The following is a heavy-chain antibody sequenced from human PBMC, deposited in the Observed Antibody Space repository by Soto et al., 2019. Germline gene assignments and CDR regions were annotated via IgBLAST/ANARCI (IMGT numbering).Heavy chain of an antibody. D-gene: IGHD4-17*01. J-gene: IGHJ4*02. CDR1: GFTVSQNH. Sequence: EVQLVESGGGLIQPGGCLRLSCAASGFTVSQNHMSWVRQAPGKGLEWVSIIYSGGSTYYADSVQGRFTISRDNSKNTLFLQMDSLRAEDTAVYYCASLNTLTTNHWGQGTLVTVSS. CDR3: ASLNTLTTNH. CDR2: IYSGGST. V-gene: IGHV3-53*01.